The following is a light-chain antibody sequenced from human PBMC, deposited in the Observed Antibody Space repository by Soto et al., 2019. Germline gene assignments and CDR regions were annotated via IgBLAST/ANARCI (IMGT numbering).Light chain of an antibody. Sequence: QSALTQPASVSGSPGQSITISCTGTSSDVGGYNYVSWYQQHPGKAPKLMIYEVSNRPSGVSNRFSGSKSGNMASLTISGLQAEDEADYYCSSYTSSSTLLVFGTGTKVTVL. CDR1: SSDVGGYNY. CDR3: SSYTSSSTLLV. V-gene: IGLV2-14*01. CDR2: EVS. J-gene: IGLJ1*01.